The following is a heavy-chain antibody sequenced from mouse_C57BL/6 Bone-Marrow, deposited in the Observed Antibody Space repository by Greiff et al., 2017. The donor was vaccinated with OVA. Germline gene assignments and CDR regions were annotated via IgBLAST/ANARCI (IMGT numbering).Heavy chain of an antibody. V-gene: IGHV5-4*01. CDR3: ARDRADYYGSSYGFAY. Sequence: EVRLVESGGGLVKPGGSLKLSCAASGFTFSSYAMSWVRQTPEKRLAWVATISDGGSYTYYPDNVKGRFTISRDNAKNNLYLQMSHLKSEDTAMYYCARDRADYYGSSYGFAYWGQGTLVTVSA. CDR2: ISDGGSYT. D-gene: IGHD1-1*01. J-gene: IGHJ3*01. CDR1: GFTFSSYA.